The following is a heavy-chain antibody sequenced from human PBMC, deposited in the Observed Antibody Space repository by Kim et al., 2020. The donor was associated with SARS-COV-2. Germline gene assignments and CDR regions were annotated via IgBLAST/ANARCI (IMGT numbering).Heavy chain of an antibody. Sequence: GGSLRLSCGASGFTFSSYAMSWVRQAPGKGLEWVSAISGSGDYTDYADSGKGRFTISRDNFKNTLYLQMNSLRADDMAVYYCAKGRIAVAGTIDYWGQGTLVTVSS. CDR2: ISGSGDYT. V-gene: IGHV3-23*01. CDR1: GFTFSSYA. J-gene: IGHJ4*02. CDR3: AKGRIAVAGTIDY. D-gene: IGHD6-19*01.